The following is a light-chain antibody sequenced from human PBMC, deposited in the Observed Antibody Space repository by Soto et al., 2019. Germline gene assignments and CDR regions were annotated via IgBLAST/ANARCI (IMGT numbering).Light chain of an antibody. J-gene: IGKJ1*01. CDR3: QQYHSSWT. Sequence: DIQMTQSPSTLSASVGDRVTITCRARQTISIWLAWYQQKPGKAPKLLIYDASILESGVPSRFSGSGSGTEFTLTISSLQPDDFATYYCQQYHSSWTFGQGTKVEFK. CDR2: DAS. CDR1: QTISIW. V-gene: IGKV1-5*01.